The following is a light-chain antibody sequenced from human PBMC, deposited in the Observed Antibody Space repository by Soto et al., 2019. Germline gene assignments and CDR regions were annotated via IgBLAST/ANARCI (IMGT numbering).Light chain of an antibody. CDR1: QSISNW. CDR3: QEHNSYIPT. CDR2: DAY. V-gene: IGKV1-5*01. J-gene: IGKJ1*01. Sequence: DIQMTQSPSTLPASVGDRVTITCRASQSISNWLAWYQQKPGKAPKLLIYDAYSLESGTPSRFSGSGSGTEFTLAIDSLQPDDFATYYCQEHNSYIPTFGPGTKVDI.